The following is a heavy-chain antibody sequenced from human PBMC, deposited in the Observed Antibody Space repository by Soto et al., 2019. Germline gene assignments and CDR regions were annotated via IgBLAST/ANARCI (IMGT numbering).Heavy chain of an antibody. V-gene: IGHV3-23*01. CDR1: GFTFRTYA. CDR3: VKGSADSRPYYFDY. Sequence: PGGSLRLSCAASGFTFRTYAMSWVRQAPARGLEWFSAITGGASDTYYADSVRGRFTISRDNSNNMLYLQMNSLGAEDTAVYYCVKGSADSRPYYFDYWGQGTLVTVSS. D-gene: IGHD3-22*01. CDR2: ITGGASDT. J-gene: IGHJ4*02.